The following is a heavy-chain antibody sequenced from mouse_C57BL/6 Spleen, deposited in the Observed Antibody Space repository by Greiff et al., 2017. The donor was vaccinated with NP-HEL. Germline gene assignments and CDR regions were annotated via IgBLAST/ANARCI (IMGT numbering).Heavy chain of an antibody. J-gene: IGHJ2*01. Sequence: EVHLVESGPGLVKPSQSLSLTCSVTGYSITSGYYWNWIRQFPGNKLEWMGYISYDGSNNYNPSLKNRISITRDTSKNQFFLKLNSVTTEDTATYYCARDGDILLRPYYFDYWGQGTTLTVSS. CDR3: ARDGDILLRPYYFDY. D-gene: IGHD1-1*01. V-gene: IGHV3-6*01. CDR1: GYSITSGYY. CDR2: ISYDGSN.